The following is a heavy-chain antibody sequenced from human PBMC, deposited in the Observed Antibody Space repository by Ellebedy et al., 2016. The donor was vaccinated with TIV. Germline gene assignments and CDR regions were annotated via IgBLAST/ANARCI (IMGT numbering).Heavy chain of an antibody. J-gene: IGHJ3*02. V-gene: IGHV1-69*06. CDR2: IIPIFGTA. D-gene: IGHD1-1*01. CDR3: ARAMGTGFPNAFDI. Sequence: SVKVSXXASGGTFSSYAISWVRQAPGQGLEWMGGIIPIFGTANYAQKFQGRVTITADKSTSTAYMELSSLRSEDTAVYYCARAMGTGFPNAFDIWGQGTMVTVSS. CDR1: GGTFSSYA.